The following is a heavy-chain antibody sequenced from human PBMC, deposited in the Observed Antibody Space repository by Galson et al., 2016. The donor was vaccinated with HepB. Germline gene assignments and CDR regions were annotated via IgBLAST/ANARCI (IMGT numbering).Heavy chain of an antibody. J-gene: IGHJ3*02. Sequence: QSGAEVKKPGESLKISCKGSGDNFATYWIGWVRQVPGKGLEWMGPIYPSDSDTKYSPSFQGQVTISADKSIRTAYLQWDSLRASDTAMYYCTRRAVRGLITRHAFEIWGQGTMVTVSS. CDR1: GDNFATYW. D-gene: IGHD3-10*01. V-gene: IGHV5-51*01. CDR2: IYPSDSDT. CDR3: TRRAVRGLITRHAFEI.